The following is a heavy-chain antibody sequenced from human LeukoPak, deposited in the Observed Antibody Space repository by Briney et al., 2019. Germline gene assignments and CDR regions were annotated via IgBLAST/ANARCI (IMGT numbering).Heavy chain of an antibody. CDR1: GGSISGTSYC. Sequence: QPSETLSLTCSVSGGSISGTSYCWGWIRQPSGKGPEWIGSHYHTGRIYHNPSLNSRVTISVDTSKNQFSLKLSSVTDADTAVYYCARDGSDNWGLFDNWGRGTLVTVSS. CDR2: HYHTGRI. CDR3: ARDGSDNWGLFDN. J-gene: IGHJ4*02. D-gene: IGHD1-1*01. V-gene: IGHV4-39*07.